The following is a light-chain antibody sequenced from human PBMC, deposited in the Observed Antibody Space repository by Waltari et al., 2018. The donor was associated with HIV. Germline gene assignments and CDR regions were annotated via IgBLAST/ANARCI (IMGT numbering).Light chain of an antibody. CDR3: QSYDSSLKVI. CDR1: SSTIGPGYD. J-gene: IGLJ2*01. V-gene: IGLV1-40*01. Sequence: QSVLTPPPSVPGAPGQRVTISCTGTSSTIGPGYDVHWYQQFPGSVPRLLIYDNTNRPSGVPDRFSGSKSGTSASLAISGLQAEDEADYYCQSYDSSLKVIFGGGTKVTVL. CDR2: DNT.